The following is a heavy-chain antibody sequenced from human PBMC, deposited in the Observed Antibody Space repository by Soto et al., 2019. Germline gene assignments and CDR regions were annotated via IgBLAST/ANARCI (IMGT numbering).Heavy chain of an antibody. CDR2: FDPEDGET. Sequence: GASVKVSCKVSGYTLTELSMHWVRQAPGKGLEWMGGFDPEDGETIYAQKFQGRVTMTEDTSTDTAYMELSSLRSEDTAVYYCATDRRSSSTSCYSYWGQGTLVTVSS. J-gene: IGHJ4*02. V-gene: IGHV1-24*01. D-gene: IGHD2-2*01. CDR3: ATDRRSSSTSCYSY. CDR1: GYTLTELS.